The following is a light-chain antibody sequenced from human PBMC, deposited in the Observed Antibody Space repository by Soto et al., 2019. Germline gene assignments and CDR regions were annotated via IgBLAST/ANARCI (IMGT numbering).Light chain of an antibody. CDR1: QSVSSN. Sequence: EIVMTQSPATLSVSPGERATLSCRASQSVSSNLAWYQQKPGQAPRLLIFGESTRATGIPARFSGSGSGTEFTLTISSLQSEDFAVYSCQQYNNWPWTFGQGTKVDIK. J-gene: IGKJ1*01. V-gene: IGKV3-15*01. CDR3: QQYNNWPWT. CDR2: GES.